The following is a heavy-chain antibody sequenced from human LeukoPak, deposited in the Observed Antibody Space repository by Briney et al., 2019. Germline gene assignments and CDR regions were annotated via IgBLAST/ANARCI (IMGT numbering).Heavy chain of an antibody. V-gene: IGHV4-30-4*08. CDR3: ARGPYYDFWSGYYFDY. D-gene: IGHD3-3*01. CDR2: IYYSGST. J-gene: IGHJ4*02. Sequence: NPSETLSLTCTVSGGSISSGDYYWSWIRQPPGKGLEWIGYIYYSGSTYYNPSLKSRVTISVHTSKNQFSLKLSSVTAADTAVYYCARGPYYDFWSGYYFDYWGQGTLVTVSS. CDR1: GGSISSGDYY.